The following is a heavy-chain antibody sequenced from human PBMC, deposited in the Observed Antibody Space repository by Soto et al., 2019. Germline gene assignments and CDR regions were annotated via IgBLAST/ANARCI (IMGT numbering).Heavy chain of an antibody. D-gene: IGHD4-17*01. CDR3: ARETGPYGDYAINYYYYGMDV. CDR2: ISSSSSTI. V-gene: IGHV3-48*02. Sequence: EVQLVESGGGLVQPGGSLRLSCAASGFTFSSYSMNWVRQAPGKGLKWVSYISSSSSTIYYADSVKGRFTISRDNAKNSLYLQMNSLRDEDTAVYYCARETGPYGDYAINYYYYGMDVWGQGTTVTVSS. J-gene: IGHJ6*02. CDR1: GFTFSSYS.